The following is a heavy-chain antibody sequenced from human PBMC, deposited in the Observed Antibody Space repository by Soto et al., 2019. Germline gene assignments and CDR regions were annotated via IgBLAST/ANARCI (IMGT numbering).Heavy chain of an antibody. D-gene: IGHD3-10*01. CDR1: GGSFSGYY. J-gene: IGHJ5*02. CDR3: ARSRFGWFDP. Sequence: XXTLSLPFAVYGGSFSGYYWRWIRQPPGKGLEWIGEINHSGSTNYNPSLKSRVTISVDTSKNQFSLKLSSVTAADTAVYYCARSRFGWFDPWGQGTLVTVSS. CDR2: INHSGST. V-gene: IGHV4-34*01.